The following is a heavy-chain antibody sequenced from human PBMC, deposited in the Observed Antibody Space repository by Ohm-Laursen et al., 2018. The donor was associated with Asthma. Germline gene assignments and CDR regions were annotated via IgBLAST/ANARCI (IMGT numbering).Heavy chain of an antibody. CDR3: ARSSSYTYYYYYGMDV. J-gene: IGHJ6*02. Sequence: GSSVKASCKASGGTFSSYAISWVRQAPGQGLEWMGGIIPIFGTANYAQKFQGRVTITADESTSTAYMELSSLRSEDTAVYYCARSSSYTYYYYYGMDVWGQGTTVTVSS. CDR1: GGTFSSYA. CDR2: IIPIFGTA. V-gene: IGHV1-69*01. D-gene: IGHD6-6*01.